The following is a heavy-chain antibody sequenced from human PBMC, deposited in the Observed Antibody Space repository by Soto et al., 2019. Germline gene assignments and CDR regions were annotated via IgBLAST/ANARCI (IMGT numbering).Heavy chain of an antibody. CDR2: IWYDGSNK. CDR1: GFTFSSYG. J-gene: IGHJ4*02. Sequence: QVQLVESGGGVVQPGRSLRLSCAASGFTFSSYGMHWVRQAPGKGLEWVAVIWYDGSNKYYADSVKGRFTISRDNSKNTLYLQMNSLRAEDTAVYYCARTTLTTVTTFDYWGQGTLVTVSS. CDR3: ARTTLTTVTTFDY. D-gene: IGHD4-17*01. V-gene: IGHV3-30*19.